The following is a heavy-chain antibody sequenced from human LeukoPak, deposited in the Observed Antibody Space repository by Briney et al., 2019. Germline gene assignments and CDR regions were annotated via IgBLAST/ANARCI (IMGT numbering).Heavy chain of an antibody. CDR1: GFTFSNYA. J-gene: IGHJ5*02. CDR3: VTRLA. CDR2: VSYDGSNT. V-gene: IGHV3-30*14. Sequence: GGSLRLSCAASGFTFSNYAMHWVRQAPGKGLEWVALVSYDGSNTYYADSVKGRFTISRDSSKNTLYLQMNSLRAEDTAVYYCVTRLAWGQGTLVTVSS. D-gene: IGHD3-16*01.